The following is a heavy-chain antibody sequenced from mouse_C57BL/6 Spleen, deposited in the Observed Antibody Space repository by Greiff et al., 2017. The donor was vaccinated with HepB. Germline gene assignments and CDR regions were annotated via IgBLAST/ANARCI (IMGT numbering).Heavy chain of an antibody. Sequence: QVQLQQPGAELVRPGTSVKLSCKASGYTFTSYWMHWVKQRPGQGLEWIGVIDPSDSYTNYNQKFKGKATLTVDTSSSTAYMQLSSLTSEDSAVYYCARSRGNYGYYFDYWGQGTTLTVSS. CDR1: GYTFTSYW. CDR3: ARSRGNYGYYFDY. V-gene: IGHV1-59*01. CDR2: IDPSDSYT. D-gene: IGHD2-1*01. J-gene: IGHJ2*01.